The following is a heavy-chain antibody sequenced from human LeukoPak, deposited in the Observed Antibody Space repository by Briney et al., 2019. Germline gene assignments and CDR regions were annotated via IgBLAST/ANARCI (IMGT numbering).Heavy chain of an antibody. Sequence: PGGSLRLSCAASGFTFSSYWMSWVRQAPGKGLEWVAFIRYDGSNKYYADSVKGRFTISRDNSKNTLYLQMNSLRAEDTAVYYCAKAILGPSPDAFDIWGQGTMVTVSS. V-gene: IGHV3-30*02. CDR2: IRYDGSNK. CDR3: AKAILGPSPDAFDI. D-gene: IGHD7-27*01. J-gene: IGHJ3*02. CDR1: GFTFSSYW.